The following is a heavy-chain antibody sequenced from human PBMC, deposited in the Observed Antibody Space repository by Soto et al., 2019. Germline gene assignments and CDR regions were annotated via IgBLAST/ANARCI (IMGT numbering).Heavy chain of an antibody. Sequence: SVKVSCKASGGTFSSYTISWVRQAPGQGLEWMGRIIPILGIANYAQKFQGRVTITADKSTSTAYMELSSLRSEDTAVYYCARDYSNSFYFDYWGQGTLVTVSS. CDR2: IIPILGIA. CDR3: ARDYSNSFYFDY. D-gene: IGHD4-4*01. J-gene: IGHJ4*02. V-gene: IGHV1-69*04. CDR1: GGTFSSYT.